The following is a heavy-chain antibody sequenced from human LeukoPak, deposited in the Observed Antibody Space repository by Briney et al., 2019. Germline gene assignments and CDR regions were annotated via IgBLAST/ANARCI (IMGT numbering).Heavy chain of an antibody. Sequence: SQTLSLTCAISGDSVSSISTAWNWIRQSPSRGLEWLGRTYYRSKWYNDYAVSVKSRITINADTSKNQFSLQLNSVTAADTAVYYCARADVFGYSGYDYYFDYWGQGTLVTVSS. CDR3: ARADVFGYSGYDYYFDY. J-gene: IGHJ4*02. CDR2: TYYRSKWYN. D-gene: IGHD5-12*01. V-gene: IGHV6-1*01. CDR1: GDSVSSISTA.